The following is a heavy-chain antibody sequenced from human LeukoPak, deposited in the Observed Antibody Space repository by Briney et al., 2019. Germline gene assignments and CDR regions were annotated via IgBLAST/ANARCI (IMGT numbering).Heavy chain of an antibody. CDR1: GGSISSGGYY. CDR2: IYYSGST. D-gene: IGHD3-22*01. CDR3: ARDASYDSSGYYYS. Sequence: PSETLSLTCTVSGGSISSGGYYWSWIRQHPGKGLEWIGYIYYSGSTNYNPSLKSRVTISVDTSKNQFSLKLSSVTAADTAVYYCARDASYDSSGYYYSWGQGTLVTVSS. V-gene: IGHV4-31*03. J-gene: IGHJ4*02.